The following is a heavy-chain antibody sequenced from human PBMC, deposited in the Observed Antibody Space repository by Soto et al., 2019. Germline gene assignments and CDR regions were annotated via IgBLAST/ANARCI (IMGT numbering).Heavy chain of an antibody. Sequence: SETMSLTCAVYGVSFIGYYCSCIHQPPGKGLEWIGEINHSGSTNYNPSLKSRVTISVDTSKNQFSLKLSSVTAADTAVYYCARGLPTIFYRSSDNYYYYYGMDVWGQGTTVTASS. V-gene: IGHV4-34*01. J-gene: IGHJ6*02. D-gene: IGHD6-6*01. CDR2: INHSGST. CDR3: ARGLPTIFYRSSDNYYYYYGMDV. CDR1: GVSFIGYY.